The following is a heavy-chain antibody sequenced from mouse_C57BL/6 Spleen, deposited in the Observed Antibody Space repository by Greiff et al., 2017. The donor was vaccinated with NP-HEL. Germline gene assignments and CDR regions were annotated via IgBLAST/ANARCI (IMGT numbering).Heavy chain of an antibody. CDR1: GFTFSSYA. D-gene: IGHD3-2*02. CDR2: ISDGGSYT. CDR3: ARDGSSGYVAWFAY. J-gene: IGHJ3*01. V-gene: IGHV5-4*01. Sequence: EVKVVESGGGLVKPGGSLKLSCAASGFTFSSYAMSWVRQTPEKRLEWVATISDGGSYTYYPDNVKGRFTISRDNAKNNLYLQMSHLKSEDTAMYYCARDGSSGYVAWFAYWGQGTLVTVSA.